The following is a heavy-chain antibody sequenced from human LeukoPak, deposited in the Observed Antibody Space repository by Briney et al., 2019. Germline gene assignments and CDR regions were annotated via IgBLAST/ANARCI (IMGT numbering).Heavy chain of an antibody. Sequence: RPSETLSLTCTVSGSISSYYWSWIRQPPGKGLEWIGYIYTSGSTNYNPSLKSRVTISVDTSKNQFSLDLSSVTAADTAVYYCARQKCTSTSCLTKNALDIWGQGTMVTVSS. CDR2: IYTSGST. CDR3: ARQKCTSTSCLTKNALDI. V-gene: IGHV4-4*09. D-gene: IGHD2-2*01. J-gene: IGHJ3*02. CDR1: GSISSYY.